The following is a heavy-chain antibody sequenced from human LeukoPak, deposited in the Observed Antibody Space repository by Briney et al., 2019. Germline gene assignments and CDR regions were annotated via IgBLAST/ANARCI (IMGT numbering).Heavy chain of an antibody. V-gene: IGHV3-7*05. J-gene: IGHJ4*02. CDR2: IKEGGSEK. CDR3: VRDSDSRSDY. Sequence: PGGSLRLSCAASGFILSSYWMSWVRQAPGKGLEWVASIKEGGSEKYYVGSVKGRFTISRDSAKNSLYLQMNSLRAEDTAVHYCVRDSDSRSDYWGQGTLVTVSS. D-gene: IGHD3-22*01. CDR1: GFILSSYW.